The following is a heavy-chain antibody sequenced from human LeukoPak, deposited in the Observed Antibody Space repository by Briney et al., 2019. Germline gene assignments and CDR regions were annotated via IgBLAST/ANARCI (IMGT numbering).Heavy chain of an antibody. CDR2: IYARGNT. CDR3: ARTPIYYFDNSGYYN. D-gene: IGHD3-22*01. CDR1: GGSISNYY. Sequence: SETLSLTCTVSGGSISNYYWSWIRQPAGKGLEWIGLIYARGNTNYNPSLKSRVTMSIDTSKNQFSLKLTSVIAADTAVYYCARTPIYYFDNSGYYNWGQGTLVTVSS. V-gene: IGHV4-4*07. J-gene: IGHJ4*02.